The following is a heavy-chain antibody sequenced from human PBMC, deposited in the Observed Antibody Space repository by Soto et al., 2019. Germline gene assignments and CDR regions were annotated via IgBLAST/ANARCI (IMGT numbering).Heavy chain of an antibody. J-gene: IGHJ5*02. Sequence: PSETLSLTCAVSGVSIKTYYWSWIRKPAGKGLEWIGRIYTTGSANHNPSLKSRVTKSVDTSKNQVSLKLTSVTAADAGVYYCARDDYYDSNNRFDPWGQGIPVTVSS. CDR3: ARDDYYDSNNRFDP. CDR2: IYTTGSA. V-gene: IGHV4-4*07. CDR1: GVSIKTYY. D-gene: IGHD3-9*01.